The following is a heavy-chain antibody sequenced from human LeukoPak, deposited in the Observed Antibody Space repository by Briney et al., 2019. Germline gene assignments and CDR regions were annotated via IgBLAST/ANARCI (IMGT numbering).Heavy chain of an antibody. Sequence: PGGSLRLSCAAAGFTFSGYAISWVRQPPGKGLEGVASISGSGGSTYYADSVKGRFTISRENSKNTLYLQMNSLRAEDTALYYCAKGTMVTTYNWDHWGQGTLVTVSS. CDR2: ISGSGGST. D-gene: IGHD4-17*01. V-gene: IGHV3-23*01. J-gene: IGHJ4*02. CDR3: AKGTMVTTYNWDH. CDR1: GFTFSGYA.